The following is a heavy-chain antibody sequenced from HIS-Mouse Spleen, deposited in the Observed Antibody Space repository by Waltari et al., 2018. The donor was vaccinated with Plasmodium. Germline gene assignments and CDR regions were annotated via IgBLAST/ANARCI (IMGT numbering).Heavy chain of an antibody. CDR1: GFAFRRYG. J-gene: IGHJ4*02. CDR3: AKEVLGYYDFWSRPDY. Sequence: QVQLVESGGGVVQPGRSLRLSCAASGFAFRRYGMPWVRQGPGKGLEWVAVISYDGSNKYYADSVKGRFTISRDNSKNTLYLQMNSLRAEDTAVYYCAKEVLGYYDFWSRPDYWGQGTLVTVSS. D-gene: IGHD3-3*01. CDR2: ISYDGSNK. V-gene: IGHV3-30*18.